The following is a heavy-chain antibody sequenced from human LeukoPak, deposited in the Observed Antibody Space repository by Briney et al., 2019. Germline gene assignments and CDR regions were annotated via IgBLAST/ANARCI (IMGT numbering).Heavy chain of an antibody. Sequence: SETLSLTCTVSGGSISSHYWSWIRQPPGKGLEWIGYIYYSGSTNYNPSLKSRVTISVDTSKNQFSLKLSSETAADTAVYYCARAFYYYGMDVWGQGTTVTVSS. V-gene: IGHV4-59*11. CDR3: ARAFYYYGMDV. CDR1: GGSISSHY. J-gene: IGHJ6*02. CDR2: IYYSGST.